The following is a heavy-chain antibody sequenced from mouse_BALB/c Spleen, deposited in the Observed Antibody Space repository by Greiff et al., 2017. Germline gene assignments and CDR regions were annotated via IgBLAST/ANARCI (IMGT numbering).Heavy chain of an antibody. CDR1: GYSITSDYA. D-gene: IGHD1-1*01. J-gene: IGHJ4*01. V-gene: IGHV3-2*02. CDR2: ISYSGST. Sequence: EVQLQQSGPGLVKPSQSLSLTCTVTGYSITSDYAWNWIRQFPGNKLEWMGYISYSGSTSYNPSLKSRISITRDTSKNQFFLQLNSVTTEDTATYYCATTVVARAMDYWGQGTSVTVSS. CDR3: ATTVVARAMDY.